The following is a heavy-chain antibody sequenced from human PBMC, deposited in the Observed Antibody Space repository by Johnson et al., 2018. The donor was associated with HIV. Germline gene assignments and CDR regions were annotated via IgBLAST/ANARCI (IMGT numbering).Heavy chain of an antibody. D-gene: IGHD1-26*01. CDR1: GFTFDDYT. J-gene: IGHJ3*01. CDR2: ISWNSGSI. CDR3: AKGRIGGGSYSAPDPFDV. Sequence: VQLVESGGVLVQPGGSLRLSCAASGFTFDDYTMHWVRQAPGNGLEWVSGISWNSGSIGYADSVKGRFTISRDNNKDTLYLQMNSLRAEDTAVHYCAKGRIGGGSYSAPDPFDVWGQGTMVTVS. V-gene: IGHV3-9*01.